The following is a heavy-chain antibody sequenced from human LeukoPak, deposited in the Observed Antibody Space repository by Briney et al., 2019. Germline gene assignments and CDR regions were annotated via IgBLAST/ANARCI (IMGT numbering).Heavy chain of an antibody. J-gene: IGHJ4*02. CDR1: GGSFSGYY. CDR3: ARHWLGYCSSTSCQYYSRGWPFDY. D-gene: IGHD2-2*01. V-gene: IGHV4-34*01. Sequence: SETLSLTCAVYGGSFSGYYWSWIRQPPGKGLEWIGEINHSGSTNYNPSLKSRVTISVDTSKNQFSLKLSSVTAADTAVYYCARHWLGYCSSTSCQYYSRGWPFDYWGQGTLVTVSS. CDR2: INHSGST.